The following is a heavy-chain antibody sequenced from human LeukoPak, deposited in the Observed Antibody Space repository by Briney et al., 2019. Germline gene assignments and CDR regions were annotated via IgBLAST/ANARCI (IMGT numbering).Heavy chain of an antibody. Sequence: SETLSLTCTVSGASISTTSYYWGWIPQPPGEGLAWIGSMYYGGSTYYNSSLKSRVTISIDTSKNQFSLKLSSVTAADTAVYYCVRREAAGIYYWGQGTLVTVSS. D-gene: IGHD6-13*01. CDR3: VRREAAGIYY. J-gene: IGHJ4*02. CDR2: MYYGGST. V-gene: IGHV4-39*01. CDR1: GASISTTSYY.